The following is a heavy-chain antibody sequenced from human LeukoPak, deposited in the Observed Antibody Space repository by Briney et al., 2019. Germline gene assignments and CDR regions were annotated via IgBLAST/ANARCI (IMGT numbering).Heavy chain of an antibody. CDR3: ARVGYYDSSGYYYFSFDY. V-gene: IGHV1-8*02. Sequence: ASVKVSCKASGYTFTSYDINWVRQATGQGLEWMGWMNPNSGNTGYAQKFQGRVTMTRNTSISTAYMELSSLRSEDTAVYYCARVGYYDSSGYYYFSFDYWGQGTLVTVSS. D-gene: IGHD3-22*01. CDR1: GYTFTSYD. CDR2: MNPNSGNT. J-gene: IGHJ4*02.